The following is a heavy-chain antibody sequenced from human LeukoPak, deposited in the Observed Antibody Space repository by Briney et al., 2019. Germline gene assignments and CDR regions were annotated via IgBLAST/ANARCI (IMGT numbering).Heavy chain of an antibody. V-gene: IGHV3-7*05. Sequence: GGSLRLSCAASGFTVSSNYMSWVRQAPGKGLEWVANIRQDGSEKYYVDSVKGRFTISRDNAKSSLYLQMNSLRGEDMTVYYCARYYRDTSRSWYYFDYWGQGTLVTVSS. CDR2: IRQDGSEK. J-gene: IGHJ4*02. D-gene: IGHD6-13*01. CDR3: ARYYRDTSRSWYYFDY. CDR1: GFTVSSNY.